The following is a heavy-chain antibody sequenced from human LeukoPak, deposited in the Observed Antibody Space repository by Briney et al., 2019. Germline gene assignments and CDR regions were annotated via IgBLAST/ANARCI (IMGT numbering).Heavy chain of an antibody. V-gene: IGHV1-69*01. CDR3: ARDRGAVAGHYYFDY. CDR2: IIPIFGTA. D-gene: IGHD6-19*01. Sequence: GASVKVSCKASGGTFSSYAISWVRQAPGQGLEWMGGIIPIFGTANYAQKFRGRVTITADESTSTAYMELSSLRSEDTAVYYCARDRGAVAGHYYFDYWGQGTLVTVSS. CDR1: GGTFSSYA. J-gene: IGHJ4*02.